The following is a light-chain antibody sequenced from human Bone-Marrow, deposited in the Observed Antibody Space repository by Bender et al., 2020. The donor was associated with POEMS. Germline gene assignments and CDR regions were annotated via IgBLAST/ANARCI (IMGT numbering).Light chain of an antibody. CDR2: QDT. CDR1: RLENRF. V-gene: IGLV3-1*01. CDR3: QAWDRSFVV. J-gene: IGLJ2*01. Sequence: SYDLTQPPSVSVSPGQTATITCSGDRLENRFAYWYQQKSGQSPILVIYQDTKRPSGIPERFSGSTSGNTATLAISGTQAFDEADYYCQAWDRSFVVFGGGTKLTVL.